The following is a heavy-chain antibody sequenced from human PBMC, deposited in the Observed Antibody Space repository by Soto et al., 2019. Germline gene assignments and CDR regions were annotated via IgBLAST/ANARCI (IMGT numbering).Heavy chain of an antibody. CDR1: GYTFTGYY. V-gene: IGHV1-2*02. J-gene: IGHJ6*02. CDR2: INPNSGGT. CDR3: AREGIATVVTRVSYYGMDA. D-gene: IGHD2-15*01. Sequence: ASVQFSCKASGYTFTGYYMHWVRQAPGQGLEWMGWINPNSGGTNYAQKVQGRVTMNRDTSISTAYMELSRLRSDDTAVYYCAREGIATVVTRVSYYGMDAWGQGTTVTVSS.